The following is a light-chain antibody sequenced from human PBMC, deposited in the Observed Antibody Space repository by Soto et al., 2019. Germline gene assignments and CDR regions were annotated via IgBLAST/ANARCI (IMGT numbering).Light chain of an antibody. CDR1: SSDVGGYTC. Sequence: QSALTQPASVSGSPGQSITLLCSGTSSDVGGYTCVSWYQQHPGKAPKLMIHDVTNRPSGVSNRCSGAKSGNTASLTISGLQAEDGADYYCSSYTSISSYVFGTGTKRTFL. V-gene: IGLV2-14*01. CDR3: SSYTSISSYV. J-gene: IGLJ1*01. CDR2: DVT.